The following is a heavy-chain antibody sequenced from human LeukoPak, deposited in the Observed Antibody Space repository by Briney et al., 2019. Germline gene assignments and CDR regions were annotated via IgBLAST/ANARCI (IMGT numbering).Heavy chain of an antibody. CDR3: ARVKSYWRYFDY. J-gene: IGHJ4*02. D-gene: IGHD2/OR15-2a*01. V-gene: IGHV4-31*03. Sequence: SETLSLTCTVSGDSISSGGYYWSWVRQHPGKDLEWIGYIYYTGSTYYNPSLESRVTISVDTSKNQFSLTLSSVTAADTAVYYCARVKSYWRYFDYWGRGTLVTVSS. CDR2: IYYTGST. CDR1: GDSISSGGYY.